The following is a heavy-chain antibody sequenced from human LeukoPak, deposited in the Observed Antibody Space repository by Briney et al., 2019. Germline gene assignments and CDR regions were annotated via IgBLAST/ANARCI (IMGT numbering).Heavy chain of an antibody. D-gene: IGHD4-17*01. Sequence: ASVKVSCKASGYTFTGYYMHWVRQAPGQGLEWMGWINPNSGGTNYAQKFQGRVTMTRDTSISTAYMELSRLRSDDTAVYYCARTGYGDSLPFDYWGQGTLVTVSS. V-gene: IGHV1-2*02. CDR2: INPNSGGT. J-gene: IGHJ4*02. CDR3: ARTGYGDSLPFDY. CDR1: GYTFTGYY.